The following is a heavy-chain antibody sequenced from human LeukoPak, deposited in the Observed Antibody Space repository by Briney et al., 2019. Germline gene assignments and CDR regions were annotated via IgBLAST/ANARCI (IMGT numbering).Heavy chain of an antibody. V-gene: IGHV3-23*01. CDR3: AKDRGYNNGGGSDY. Sequence: GGSLRLSCAASGITFSSYAMSWVRQAPGKGLEWVSTIVGRGGITYYADSVKGRFTISRDNSKNTLFLQMNSLRNEDTAMYYCAKDRGYNNGGGSDYWGQGTLVTVSS. D-gene: IGHD1-1*01. CDR1: GITFSSYA. J-gene: IGHJ4*02. CDR2: IVGRGGIT.